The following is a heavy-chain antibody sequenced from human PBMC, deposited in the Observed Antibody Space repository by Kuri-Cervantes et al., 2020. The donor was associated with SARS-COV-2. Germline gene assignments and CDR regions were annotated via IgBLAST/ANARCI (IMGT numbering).Heavy chain of an antibody. CDR3: ARGRRSDAVGVPPAYRDWYFDL. J-gene: IGHJ2*01. V-gene: IGHV4-4*07. CDR2: VYTTGAT. Sequence: GSLRLSCSVSGVAITTYYWSWIRQSAGKGLEYIGRVYTTGATNYNPSLKSRVTLSIDSSRNQFFLNLNSVTAADTALYYCARGRRSDAVGVPPAYRDWYFDLWGRGIRVTVSS. D-gene: IGHD2-2*01. CDR1: GVAITTYY.